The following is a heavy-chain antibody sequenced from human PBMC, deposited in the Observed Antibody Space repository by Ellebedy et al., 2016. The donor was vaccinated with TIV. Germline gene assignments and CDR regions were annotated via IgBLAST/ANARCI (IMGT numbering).Heavy chain of an antibody. V-gene: IGHV1-2*02. CDR1: GFTFGVVPY. J-gene: IGHJ3*01. D-gene: IGHD5-18*01. CDR3: AREAAIQLWLRDALDL. Sequence: SVKVSCXTSGFTFGVVPYIHWVRQAPGQRPEWMGCINPNNGVTNYAPKFRGRVTMTRDTSINTVYLDLNTLSSDDTAVYYCAREAAIQLWLRDALDLWGQGTVVIVSS. CDR2: INPNNGVT.